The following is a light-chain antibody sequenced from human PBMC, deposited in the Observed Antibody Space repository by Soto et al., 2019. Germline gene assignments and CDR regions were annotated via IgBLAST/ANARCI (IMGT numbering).Light chain of an antibody. V-gene: IGLV2-18*02. CDR1: SSDIGSYNR. CDR2: DVN. CDR3: NSYTSSSTLYV. Sequence: QSALTQPASVSGSPGQSITISCTGTSSDIGSYNRVSWYQQPPGTAPKLIIYDVNNRPSGVPNRFSGSKSGNTASLTISGLQAEDEADYYCNSYTSSSTLYVFGTGTKVTVL. J-gene: IGLJ1*01.